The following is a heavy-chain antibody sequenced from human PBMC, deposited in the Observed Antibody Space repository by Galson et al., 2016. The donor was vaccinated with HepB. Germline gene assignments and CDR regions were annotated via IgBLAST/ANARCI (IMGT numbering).Heavy chain of an antibody. J-gene: IGHJ4*01. CDR2: INPSIGST. D-gene: IGHD1-1*01. V-gene: IGHV1-46*01. CDR3: ARDWNADNVIDH. Sequence: SVKVSCKASGYTFTSYYLHWVRQAPGQGLEWMGVINPSIGSTSYAQKFQGRVTMTRDTSTSIVYMELSSLGSEDTAVYYCARDWNADNVIDHWGRGTQVTVSS. CDR1: GYTFTSYY.